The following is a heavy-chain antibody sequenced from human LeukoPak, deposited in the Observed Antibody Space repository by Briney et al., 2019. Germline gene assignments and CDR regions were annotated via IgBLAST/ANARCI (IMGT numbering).Heavy chain of an antibody. V-gene: IGHV1-2*06. CDR2: INPNSGGT. D-gene: IGHD2-2*01. CDR3: ARSESEVVPAANDYYYGMDV. CDR1: GYTFTGYY. J-gene: IGHJ6*02. Sequence: ASVKVSCKAPGYTFTGYYMHWVRQAPGQGLEWMGRINPNSGGTNYAQKFQGRVTMTRDTSISTAYMELSSLRSEDTAVYYCARSESEVVPAANDYYYGMDVWGQGTTVTVSS.